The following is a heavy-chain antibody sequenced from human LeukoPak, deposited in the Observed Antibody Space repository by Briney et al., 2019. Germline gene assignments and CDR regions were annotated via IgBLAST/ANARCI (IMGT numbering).Heavy chain of an antibody. CDR3: ARDANIVVVPAAMGWYDY. Sequence: KPGGSLRLSCAASGFTFSSYSMNWVGQAPGKGLEWVSSISSRSSYIYYADSVKGRFTISRDNAKNSLYLQMNSLRAEDTAVYYCARDANIVVVPAAMGWYDYWGQGTLVTVSS. J-gene: IGHJ4*02. V-gene: IGHV3-21*01. D-gene: IGHD2-2*01. CDR1: GFTFSSYS. CDR2: ISSRSSYI.